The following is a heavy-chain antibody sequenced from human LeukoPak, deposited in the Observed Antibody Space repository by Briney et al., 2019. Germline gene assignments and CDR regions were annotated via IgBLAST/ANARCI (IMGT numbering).Heavy chain of an antibody. CDR2: ISYDGSDK. Sequence: GGSLRLSCAASGFTFSSYALHWVRQAPGKGLERVAVISYDGSDKYYADSAKGRFTISRDNSKNTLYLQMNSLRVEDTAVYYCARVSHCSGGSCYFFDYWGQGTLVTVSS. J-gene: IGHJ4*02. D-gene: IGHD2-15*01. CDR1: GFTFSSYA. CDR3: ARVSHCSGGSCYFFDY. V-gene: IGHV3-30*04.